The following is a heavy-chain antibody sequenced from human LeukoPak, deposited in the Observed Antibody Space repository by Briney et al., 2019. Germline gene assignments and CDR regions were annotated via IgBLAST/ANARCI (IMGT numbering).Heavy chain of an antibody. V-gene: IGHV4-59*12. CDR1: GGSISDYS. CDR2: IYYSGSA. D-gene: IGHD2-2*01. Sequence: SETLSLTCTVSGGSISDYSWSWIRQPPGKGLEWIGNIYYSGSANHNPSLKSRVTISRDTSKNQFSLKLTSVTAADTAVYYCARDGGRTSSDALEIWGQGTMVTVSS. CDR3: ARDGGRTSSDALEI. J-gene: IGHJ3*02.